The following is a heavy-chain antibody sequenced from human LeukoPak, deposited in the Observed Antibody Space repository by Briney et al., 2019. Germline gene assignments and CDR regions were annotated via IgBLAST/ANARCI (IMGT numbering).Heavy chain of an antibody. CDR2: ISYDGSNK. J-gene: IGHJ4*02. Sequence: PGGSLRLSCAASGFIFSSYAMHWARQAPGKGLEWVAVISYDGSNKYYADSVKGRFTISRDNSKNTLYPQMNSLRAEDTAVYYCARDRYSGSYFPSGPFDYWGQGTLVTVSS. V-gene: IGHV3-30*04. CDR3: ARDRYSGSYFPSGPFDY. CDR1: GFIFSSYA. D-gene: IGHD1-26*01.